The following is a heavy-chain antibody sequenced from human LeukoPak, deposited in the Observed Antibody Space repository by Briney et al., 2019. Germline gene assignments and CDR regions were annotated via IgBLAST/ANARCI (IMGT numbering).Heavy chain of an antibody. CDR3: ATAPLGYGSGSYSLSY. CDR2: ISAYNGNT. D-gene: IGHD3-10*01. Sequence: GASVKVSCKASGYTFTSYGISWVRQAPGQGLEWMGWISAYNGNTNYAQKFQGRVTMTEDTSTDTAYMELSSLRSEDTAVYYCATAPLGYGSGSYSLSYWGQGTLVTVSS. J-gene: IGHJ4*02. CDR1: GYTFTSYG. V-gene: IGHV1-18*01.